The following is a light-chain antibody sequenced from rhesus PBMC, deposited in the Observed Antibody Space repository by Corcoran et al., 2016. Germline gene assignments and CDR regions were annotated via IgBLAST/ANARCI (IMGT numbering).Light chain of an antibody. Sequence: DIQMTQSPSSLSASVGDTVTITCRASQGIRNYLAWYQQKPGKAPKPLIYYASNLESGVPSRFSGSGYVTDFTLTFSSLQPENFAIYYCQQHTSYPPTFGRGTKVEIK. CDR2: YAS. CDR3: QQHTSYPPT. CDR1: QGIRNY. J-gene: IGKJ1*01. V-gene: IGKV1S16*01.